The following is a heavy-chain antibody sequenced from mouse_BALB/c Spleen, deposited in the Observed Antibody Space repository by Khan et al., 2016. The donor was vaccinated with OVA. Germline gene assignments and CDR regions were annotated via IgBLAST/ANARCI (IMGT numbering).Heavy chain of an antibody. CDR2: INPGSGGT. Sequence: QVQLKESGAELVRPGTSVKVSCKASGYAFTNYLIEWVKQRPGQGLEWIGVINPGSGGTNYNEKFKGKATLTAGKSSSTAYMQLSSLTSDDSAVYFCARRGILRLQGGAMDYWGQGTSVTVSS. CDR3: ARRGILRLQGGAMDY. CDR1: GYAFTNYL. D-gene: IGHD1-2*01. V-gene: IGHV1-54*01. J-gene: IGHJ4*01.